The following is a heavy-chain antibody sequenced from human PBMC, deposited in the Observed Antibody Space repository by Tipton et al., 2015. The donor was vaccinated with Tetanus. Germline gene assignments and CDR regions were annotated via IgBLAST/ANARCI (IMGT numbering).Heavy chain of an antibody. J-gene: IGHJ5*02. D-gene: IGHD2-2*01. CDR1: GGSFSGYY. CDR2: INHSGST. Sequence: TLSLTCAVYGGSFSGYYWSWIRQPPGKGLEWIGEINHSGSTNYNPSLTSRFTISVETSKNQFSLKLSSVTAADTAVYYCARGLLVVVPAARGRYNWFDPWGQGTLVTVSS. V-gene: IGHV4-34*01. CDR3: ARGLLVVVPAARGRYNWFDP.